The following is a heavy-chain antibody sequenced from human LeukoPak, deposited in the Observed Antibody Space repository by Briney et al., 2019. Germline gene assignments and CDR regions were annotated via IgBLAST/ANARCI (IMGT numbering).Heavy chain of an antibody. D-gene: IGHD3-22*01. V-gene: IGHV3-74*01. Sequence: GGSLRLSCAAYRFTFSRYWIHWVRQAPGKGLEWVSRNPDGSTTTYADSVKGRFAISRNNSKNTLYLQMNSLRAEDTAVYYCAKDESRYDSSGYYYYFDYWGQGTLVTVSS. CDR2: NPDGSTT. CDR3: AKDESRYDSSGYYYYFDY. CDR1: RFTFSRYW. J-gene: IGHJ4*02.